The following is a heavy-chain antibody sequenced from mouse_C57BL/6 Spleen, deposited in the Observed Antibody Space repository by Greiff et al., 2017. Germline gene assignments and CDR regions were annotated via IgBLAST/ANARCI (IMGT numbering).Heavy chain of an antibody. V-gene: IGHV2-6*03. J-gene: IGHJ4*01. CDR3: ARRGYYGKGYAMDY. CDR2: IWSDGST. Sequence: VQLKESGPGLVAPSQSLSITCTVSGFSLTSSGVHWVRQPPGKGLEWLVVIWSDGSTTYNSALKSRLSISKDNSKSQVFLKMNSLQTDDTAMYYCARRGYYGKGYAMDYWGQGTSVTVSS. CDR1: GFSLTSSG. D-gene: IGHD2-1*01.